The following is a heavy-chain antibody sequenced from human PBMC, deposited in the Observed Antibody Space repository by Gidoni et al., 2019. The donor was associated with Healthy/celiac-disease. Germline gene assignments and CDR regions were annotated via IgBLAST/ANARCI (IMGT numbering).Heavy chain of an antibody. CDR1: GFTFSAYY. V-gene: IGHV3-11*01. CDR3: ARDPGIAAAGYPNWFDP. Sequence: QVQLVESGGGLVKPGGSLRLSCAAPGFTFSAYYMSWIRQAPGKGLEWVSYISSSGSTIYYADSVKGRFTISRDNAKNSLYLQMNSLRAEDTALYYCARDPGIAAAGYPNWFDPWGQGTLVTVSS. CDR2: ISSSGSTI. D-gene: IGHD6-13*01. J-gene: IGHJ5*02.